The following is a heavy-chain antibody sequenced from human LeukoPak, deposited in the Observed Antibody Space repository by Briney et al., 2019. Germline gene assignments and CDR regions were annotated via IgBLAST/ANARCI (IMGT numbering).Heavy chain of an antibody. J-gene: IGHJ5*02. V-gene: IGHV3-30*02. D-gene: IGHD3-22*01. CDR3: AKGLYHYDSSGYPS. Sequence: GESLRLSCAASGFTFSSYGMHWARQAPGKGLEWVAFIRYDGSNTYYADSVKGRFTISRDNSKNMLYLEMNSLRAEDTAVYYCAKGLYHYDSSGYPSWGQGTLVTVSS. CDR1: GFTFSSYG. CDR2: IRYDGSNT.